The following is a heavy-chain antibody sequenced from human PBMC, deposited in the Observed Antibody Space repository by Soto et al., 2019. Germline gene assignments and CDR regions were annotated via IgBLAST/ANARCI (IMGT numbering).Heavy chain of an antibody. J-gene: IGHJ5*02. D-gene: IGHD5-12*01. CDR2: INQDGSAK. Sequence: EVQLVESGGGLVQPGGSLRLSCVASGFIFSNYWMHWVRQTPDKGLEWVANINQDGSAKYHVDSVNGRFTISRDNAKNSLFLQMNNLRAEDTAVYYCARGGTIREWLTDHWGQGTLVTVSS. V-gene: IGHV3-7*04. CDR3: ARGGTIREWLTDH. CDR1: GFIFSNYW.